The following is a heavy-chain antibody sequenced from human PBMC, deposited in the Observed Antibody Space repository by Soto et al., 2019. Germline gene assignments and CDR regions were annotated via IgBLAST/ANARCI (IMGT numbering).Heavy chain of an antibody. D-gene: IGHD2-8*01. CDR3: ARSGVAALDS. CDR2: ITSKSTYI. Sequence: EVQLVESGGGLVKPGGSLRLSCAASGFTFRDYSLNWVRQAPGKGLEWVSSITSKSTYIYYADSVKGRFTISRDNAKSSLYLQLDSLSADDTAVYFCARSGVAALDSWCQGTLVTVSS. V-gene: IGHV3-21*06. J-gene: IGHJ5*01. CDR1: GFTFRDYS.